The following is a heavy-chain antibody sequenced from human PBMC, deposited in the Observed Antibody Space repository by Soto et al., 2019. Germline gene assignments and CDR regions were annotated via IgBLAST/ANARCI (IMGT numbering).Heavy chain of an antibody. D-gene: IGHD2-15*01. V-gene: IGHV3-23*01. J-gene: IGHJ6*03. CDR2: ISGSGGST. CDR1: GFTFSSYA. CDR3: AKADYCSGGSCRPYYYYYYMDV. Sequence: GGSLRLSCAASGFTFSSYAMSWVRQAPGKGLEWVSAISGSGGSTYYADSVKGRFTISRDNSKNTLYLQMNSLRAEDTAVYYCAKADYCSGGSCRPYYYYYYMDVWGKGTTVTVSS.